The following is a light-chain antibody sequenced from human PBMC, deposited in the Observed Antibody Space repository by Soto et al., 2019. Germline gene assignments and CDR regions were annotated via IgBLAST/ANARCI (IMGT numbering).Light chain of an antibody. CDR2: DNN. J-gene: IGLJ2*01. V-gene: IGLV1-51*01. CDR1: SSNIGSNY. CDR3: VTWDNSLSAPVV. Sequence: QSVLTQPPSVSAAPGQKVTISCSGGSSNIGSNYVSWYQHFPGTAPQLLIYDNNKRPSGIPDRFSGSKSGTSATLGTTGLQTGDEADYYCVTWDNSLSAPVVFGGGTKVTVL.